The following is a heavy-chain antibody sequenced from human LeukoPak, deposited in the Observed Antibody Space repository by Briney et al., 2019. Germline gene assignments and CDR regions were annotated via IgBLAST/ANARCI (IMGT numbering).Heavy chain of an antibody. V-gene: IGHV4-39*07. Sequence: SETLSLTCTVSGGSISTDYCYWGWIRQPPGKGLDWIGSIYKSGSAYYSPSLKSRVTISVDTSKNQFSLNLSSVTAADTAVYFCARVVGGVGGAFDIWGQGTMVTVSS. J-gene: IGHJ3*02. CDR3: ARVVGGVGGAFDI. CDR2: IYKSGSA. D-gene: IGHD1-26*01. CDR1: GGSISTDYCY.